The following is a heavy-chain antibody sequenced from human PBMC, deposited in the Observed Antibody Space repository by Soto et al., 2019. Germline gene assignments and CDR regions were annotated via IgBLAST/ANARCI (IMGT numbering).Heavy chain of an antibody. Sequence: SETLSLTCAVSGGSIISGGYSWSWIRQPPGKGLEWIGYIYHSGNTYYTPSLKSRVTISVDRSKNQFSLKLSSVTAADTAVYYCARRYGYSFDYWGQGTLVTVSS. CDR2: IYHSGNT. CDR3: ARRYGYSFDY. J-gene: IGHJ4*02. CDR1: GGSIISGGYS. D-gene: IGHD1-1*01. V-gene: IGHV4-30-2*01.